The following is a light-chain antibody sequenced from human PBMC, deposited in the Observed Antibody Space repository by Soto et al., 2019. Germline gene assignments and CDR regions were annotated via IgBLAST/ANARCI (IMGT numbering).Light chain of an antibody. CDR2: DAS. V-gene: IGKV1-5*01. CDR3: QQYNSYSFT. Sequence: DIQMTQSHSTLSASVGDRVTITCRASQSISSWLAWYQQKPWKAPKLLIYDASSLESGVPSRFSGSGSGTEFTLTISSLQPDDFATYYCQQYNSYSFTFGPGTKVDIK. J-gene: IGKJ3*01. CDR1: QSISSW.